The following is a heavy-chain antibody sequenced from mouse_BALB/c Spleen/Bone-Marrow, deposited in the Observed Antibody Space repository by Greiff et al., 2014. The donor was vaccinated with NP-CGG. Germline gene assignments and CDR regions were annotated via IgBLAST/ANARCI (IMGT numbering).Heavy chain of an antibody. D-gene: IGHD2-1*01. CDR3: TRREGNHAFAY. Sequence: VQLQQSGAELVRPGASVKLSCKASGYTFTSYWINWVKQRPGQGLEWIGNIYPSDSYTNYNQKFKDKATLTVDKSSSTAYMQLSSPTSEDSAVYYCTRREGNHAFAYWGQGTLVTVSA. CDR2: IYPSDSYT. CDR1: GYTFTSYW. J-gene: IGHJ3*01. V-gene: IGHV1-69*02.